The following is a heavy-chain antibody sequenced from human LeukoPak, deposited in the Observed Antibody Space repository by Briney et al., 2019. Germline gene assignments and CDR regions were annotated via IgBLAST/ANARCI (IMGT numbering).Heavy chain of an antibody. CDR2: INAGNGNT. CDR3: ATEMGPARRHFDY. D-gene: IGHD2-8*01. CDR1: GYTFTSYA. V-gene: IGHV1-3*01. J-gene: IGHJ4*02. Sequence: ASVKVSCKASGYTFTSYAMHWVRQAPGQRLEWMGWINAGNGNTKYSQKFQGRVTMTEDTSTDTAYMELSSLRSEDTAVYYCATEMGPARRHFDYWGQGTLVTVSS.